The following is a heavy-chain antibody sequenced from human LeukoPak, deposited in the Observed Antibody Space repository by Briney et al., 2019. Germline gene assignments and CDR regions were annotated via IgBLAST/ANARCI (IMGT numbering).Heavy chain of an antibody. CDR1: EITFSNYN. CDR3: AKQKRAWSGYDPYDC. Sequence: GGSLRLSCAASEITFSNYNMNWVRQAPGKGLEWVSSISSSSSYIYYADSVKGRFTISRDDSKDTLYLQMNSLRAEDTALYYCAKQKRAWSGYDPYDCWGQGALVTVSS. J-gene: IGHJ4*02. CDR2: ISSSSSYI. D-gene: IGHD5-12*01. V-gene: IGHV3-21*01.